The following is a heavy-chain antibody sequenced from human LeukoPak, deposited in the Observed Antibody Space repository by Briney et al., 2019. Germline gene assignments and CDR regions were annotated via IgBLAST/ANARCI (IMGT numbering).Heavy chain of an antibody. D-gene: IGHD5-18*01. Sequence: GGSLRLSCAASGFTFSSYAMSWVRQAPGKGLEWVSAISGSGGSTYYADSVKGRFTISRDNSKNTLYLQMNSLRAEDTAVYYCAKVRLRSRYGAIYYFDYWGQGTLVTVSS. J-gene: IGHJ4*02. CDR1: GFTFSSYA. V-gene: IGHV3-23*01. CDR3: AKVRLRSRYGAIYYFDY. CDR2: ISGSGGST.